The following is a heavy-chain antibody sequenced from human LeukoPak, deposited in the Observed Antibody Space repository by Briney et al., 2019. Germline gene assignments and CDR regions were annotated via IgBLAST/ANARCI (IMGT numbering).Heavy chain of an antibody. CDR3: AKDAYGSGSYDAFDI. J-gene: IGHJ3*02. D-gene: IGHD3-10*01. Sequence: GGSLRLSCAASGFTFSTYAMNWVRQAPGKGLEWVASISTGGLSTYYADSVKGRFTISRDNSKNALYLQMRSLRVEDTALYYCAKDAYGSGSYDAFDIWGQGTMVTVSS. V-gene: IGHV3-23*01. CDR1: GFTFSTYA. CDR2: ISTGGLST.